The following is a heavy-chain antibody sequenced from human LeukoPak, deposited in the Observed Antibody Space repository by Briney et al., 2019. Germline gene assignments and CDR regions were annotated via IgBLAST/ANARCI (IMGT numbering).Heavy chain of an antibody. V-gene: IGHV4-59*01. CDR1: GGSISSYY. D-gene: IGHD3-3*01. J-gene: IGHJ6*03. Sequence: PSETLSLTCTVSGGSISSYYWSWIRQPPGKGLEWIGYIYYSGSTNYNPSLKSRVTISVDTSKNQFSLKLSSVTAADTAVYYCARGCYYDFWGGYLSCMSGVPYYMDVWGKGTTVTVSS. CDR2: IYYSGST. CDR3: ARGCYYDFWGGYLSCMSGVPYYMDV.